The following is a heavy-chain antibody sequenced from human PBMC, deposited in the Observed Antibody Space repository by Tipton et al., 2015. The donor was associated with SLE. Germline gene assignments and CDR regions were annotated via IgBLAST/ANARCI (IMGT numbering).Heavy chain of an antibody. CDR2: IFYSGGT. CDR3: AATLDSDYGSGKSGAFDV. CDR1: GGSISSSSYY. V-gene: IGHV4-39*07. D-gene: IGHD3-10*01. Sequence: TLSLTCSVSGGSISSSSYYWGWIRQPPGKGLEWIGGIFYSGGTYYNPSLKSRVTISLDTSKNQFSLKLTSVTAADTAVYYFAATLDSDYGSGKSGAFDVWGQGKTVAVSS. J-gene: IGHJ3*01.